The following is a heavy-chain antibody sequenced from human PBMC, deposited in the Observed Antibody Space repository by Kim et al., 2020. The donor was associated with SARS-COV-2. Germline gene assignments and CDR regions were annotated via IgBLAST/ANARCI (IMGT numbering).Heavy chain of an antibody. D-gene: IGHD6-13*01. CDR2: IYYSGST. V-gene: IGHV4-59*01. CDR3: ARSEGGSSGHQFDH. J-gene: IGHJ4*02. Sequence: SETLSLTCTVSGDSISYYYCSWIRQPPGKGLEWIGYIYYSGSTNYNPSLKSRVTISVDTSKNQFSLELTSVTAADTAVYYCARSEGGSSGHQFDHWGQG. CDR1: GDSISYYY.